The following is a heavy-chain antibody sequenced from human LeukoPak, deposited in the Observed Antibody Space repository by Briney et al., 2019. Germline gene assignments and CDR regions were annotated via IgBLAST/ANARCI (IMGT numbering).Heavy chain of an antibody. CDR2: ISGSGAST. V-gene: IGHV3-23*01. J-gene: IGHJ4*02. CDR3: ARSHRGGYYFDY. Sequence: PGGSLRLSCAASGFTFSSSAMSWVRQAPGKGLEWVSAISGSGASTYYADSVKGRFTISRDNSKNTLCLQMNSLRAEDTAVYYCARSHRGGYYFDYWGQGTLVTVSS. D-gene: IGHD3-16*01. CDR1: GFTFSSSA.